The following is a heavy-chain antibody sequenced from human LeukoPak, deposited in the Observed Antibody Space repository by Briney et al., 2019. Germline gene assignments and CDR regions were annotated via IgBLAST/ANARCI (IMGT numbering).Heavy chain of an antibody. CDR3: ARRAGYGSGSYY. J-gene: IGHJ4*02. Sequence: SETLSLTCTVSGGSISSYYWSWIRQPPGKGLEWIGYIFHSGSTNYNPSLKSRVTISVDTSKNQFSLKLGSVTAADTAVYYCARRAGYGSGSYYWGQGTLVTVSS. D-gene: IGHD3-10*01. CDR1: GGSISSYY. CDR2: IFHSGST. V-gene: IGHV4-59*08.